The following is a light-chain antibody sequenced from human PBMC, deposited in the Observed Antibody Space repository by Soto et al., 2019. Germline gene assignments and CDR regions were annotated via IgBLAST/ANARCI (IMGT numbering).Light chain of an antibody. V-gene: IGKV2-28*01. CDR1: QSLLHSNGYNY. CDR3: MQALQILFT. J-gene: IGKJ3*01. Sequence: DIVMTQSPLSLPVTPGEPASISCRSSQSLLHSNGYNYLDWYLQKPGQSPQLLIYLGSNRASGVPDRFSGSGSGTDLTLKISRVEAEDVGVYYCMQALQILFTFGPGTKVDIK. CDR2: LGS.